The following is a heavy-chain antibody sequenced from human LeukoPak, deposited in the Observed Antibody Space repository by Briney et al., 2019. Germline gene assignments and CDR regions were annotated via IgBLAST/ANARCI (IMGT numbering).Heavy chain of an antibody. Sequence: PGGSLRLSCAASGFTFSAYSMNWVRQAPGKGLEWVSYISSSSSTIYYADSVKGRFTISRDNSKNTLYLQMNSLRAEDTAVYYCARGAPPIRDRTYFDYWGQGTLVTVSS. CDR3: ARGAPPIRDRTYFDY. CDR1: GFTFSAYS. J-gene: IGHJ4*02. V-gene: IGHV3-48*01. D-gene: IGHD1-1*01. CDR2: ISSSSSTI.